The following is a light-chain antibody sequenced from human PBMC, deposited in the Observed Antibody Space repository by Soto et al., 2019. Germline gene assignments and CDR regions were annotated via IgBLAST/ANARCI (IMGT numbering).Light chain of an antibody. J-gene: IGKJ3*01. CDR3: QQRSNWPGT. CDR1: QSVSTY. Sequence: DIVLTQSPATLSLSPGERATLSCRASQSVSTYLAWHQQKPGQAPRLLIYDASNRATGIPARFSGSGSGTDFTLTISSLEPEDFAVYYCQQRSNWPGTFGPGTKVDIK. V-gene: IGKV3-11*01. CDR2: DAS.